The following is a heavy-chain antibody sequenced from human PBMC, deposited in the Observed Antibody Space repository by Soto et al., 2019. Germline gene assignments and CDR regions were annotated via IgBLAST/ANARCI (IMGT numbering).Heavy chain of an antibody. CDR2: ISYDGSNK. CDR1: GFTFSSYG. D-gene: IGHD2-15*01. V-gene: IGHV3-30*18. Sequence: QVQLVESGGGVVQPGRSLRLSCAASGFTFSSYGMHWVRQAPGKGLEWVAVISYDGSNKYSADSVKGRFTISRDNSKNTMYLQMNCLRAEDTAVYYCAKDLRGYCSGGSCYAEHAFDIWGQGTMVTVSS. J-gene: IGHJ3*02. CDR3: AKDLRGYCSGGSCYAEHAFDI.